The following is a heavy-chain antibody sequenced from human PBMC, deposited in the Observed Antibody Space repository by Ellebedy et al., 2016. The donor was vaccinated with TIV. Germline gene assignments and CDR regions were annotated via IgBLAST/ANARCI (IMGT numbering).Heavy chain of an antibody. Sequence: AASVTVSCKTSGYTFGNYAIGWVRQAPGQGLEWMGWISAYSNDTAYAQEFQGRVTMTTDTSTSTAYMELRSLTSDDTGLYYCARKGARWLQFDDAFDIWGQGTMVTVSS. V-gene: IGHV1-18*01. CDR2: ISAYSNDT. CDR3: ARKGARWLQFDDAFDI. CDR1: GYTFGNYA. J-gene: IGHJ3*02. D-gene: IGHD5-24*01.